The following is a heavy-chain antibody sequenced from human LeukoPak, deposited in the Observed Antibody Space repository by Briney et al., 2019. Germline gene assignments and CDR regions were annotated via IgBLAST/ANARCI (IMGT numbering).Heavy chain of an antibody. D-gene: IGHD3-3*01. CDR2: ISYDGSNK. V-gene: IGHV3-30*03. J-gene: IGHJ4*02. CDR3: ARDRGHYYDFWSGYDY. CDR1: GFTFSSYG. Sequence: HPGGSLRLSCAASGFTFSSYGMHWVRQAPGKGLEWVAVISYDGSNKYYADSVKGRFTISRDNAKNSLYLQMNSLRAEDTAVYYCARDRGHYYDFWSGYDYWGQGTLVTVSS.